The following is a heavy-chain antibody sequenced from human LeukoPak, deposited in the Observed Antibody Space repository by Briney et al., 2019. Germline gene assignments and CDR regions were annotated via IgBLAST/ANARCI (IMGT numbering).Heavy chain of an antibody. CDR3: AKDLGDPGDA. CDR2: ISYNGIYT. D-gene: IGHD2-21*02. V-gene: IGHV3-21*01. CDR1: GFSFRTYT. Sequence: GGSLRLSCAAPGFSFRTYTVNWVRQAPGKGPEWVSSISYNGIYTYYADSVKGRFTISRDNAKNSLYLQMHSLTVEDTAMYYCAKDLGDPGDAWGQGTMVTVSS. J-gene: IGHJ3*01.